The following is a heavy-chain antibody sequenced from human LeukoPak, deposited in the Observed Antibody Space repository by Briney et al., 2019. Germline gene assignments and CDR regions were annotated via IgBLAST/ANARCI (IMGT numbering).Heavy chain of an antibody. CDR3: ARGVGDSSGYYYSGFDY. V-gene: IGHV4-59*01. CDR2: IYYSGST. Sequence: PSETLSLTCTVSGGSISNYYWIWSRQPPGKGLEWIGYIYYSGSTKYNPSLKSRVTISVDTSKNQFSPKLNSVTAADTAVYYCARGVGDSSGYYYSGFDYWGQGTLVTVSS. J-gene: IGHJ4*02. D-gene: IGHD3-22*01. CDR1: GGSISNYY.